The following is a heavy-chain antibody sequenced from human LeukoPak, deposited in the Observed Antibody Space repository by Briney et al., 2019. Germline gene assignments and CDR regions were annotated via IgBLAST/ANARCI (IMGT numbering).Heavy chain of an antibody. D-gene: IGHD1-26*01. CDR3: ARARSASYSDY. V-gene: IGHV4-34*01. J-gene: IGHJ4*02. CDR2: INHSGST. CDR1: GGSFSGYY. Sequence: PSETLSLTCAVYGGSFSGYYWSWLRQPPGKGLEWIGEINHSGSTNYNPSLKSRVTISVDTSKNQFSLKLSSVTAADTAVYYCARARSASYSDYWGRGTLVTVSS.